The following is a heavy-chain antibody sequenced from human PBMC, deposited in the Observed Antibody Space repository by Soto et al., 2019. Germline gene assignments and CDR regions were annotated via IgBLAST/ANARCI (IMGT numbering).Heavy chain of an antibody. CDR3: AKAWHSGVAALFGMDV. CDR2: TYYGSQWYN. V-gene: IGHV6-1*01. Sequence: PSQTLSLTCAISGASVSTNTAAWNWIRQSPTRGLEWLGKTYYGSQWYNDYAVSVKSRIAITPDTSKNQFSLHLNSVTPEDAAVYYCAKAWHSGVAALFGMDVWGQGTTVTVSS. CDR1: GASVSTNTAA. D-gene: IGHD6-19*01. J-gene: IGHJ6*02.